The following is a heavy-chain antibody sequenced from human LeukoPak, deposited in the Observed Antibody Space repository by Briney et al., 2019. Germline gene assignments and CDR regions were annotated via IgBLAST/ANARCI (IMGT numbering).Heavy chain of an antibody. CDR3: ARGITMVRGVLQPDHYFDY. CDR2: IIPILGIA. Sequence: GASVTVSCKASGGTFSSYAISWVRQAPGQGLEWMGRIIPILGIANYAQKFQGRVTITADKSTSTAYMELSSLRSEDTAVYYCARGITMVRGVLQPDHYFDYWGQGTLVTVSS. V-gene: IGHV1-69*04. D-gene: IGHD3-10*01. J-gene: IGHJ4*02. CDR1: GGTFSSYA.